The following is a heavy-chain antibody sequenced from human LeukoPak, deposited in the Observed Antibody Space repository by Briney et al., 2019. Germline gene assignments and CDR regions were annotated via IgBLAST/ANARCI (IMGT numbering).Heavy chain of an antibody. CDR3: ARLRPRAAPRAANWFDP. D-gene: IGHD2-15*01. CDR1: GGSFSGYY. CDR2: INHSGST. V-gene: IGHV4-34*01. J-gene: IGHJ5*02. Sequence: PSETLSLTCAVYGGSFSGYYWSWIRQPPGKGLELIGEINHSGSTNYNPSLKSRVTISVDTSKNQFSLKLSSVTAADTAVYYCARLRPRAAPRAANWFDPWGQGTLVTVSS.